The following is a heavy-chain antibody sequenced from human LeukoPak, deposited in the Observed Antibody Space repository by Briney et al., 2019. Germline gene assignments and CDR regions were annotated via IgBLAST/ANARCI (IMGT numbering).Heavy chain of an antibody. CDR2: ISAYNGNT. J-gene: IGHJ5*02. D-gene: IGHD5-12*01. Sequence: ASVKVSCKASGYTFTSYGISWVRQAPGQGLEWVGWISAYNGNTNYAQKLQGRVTMTTDTSTSTAYMELRSLRSDDTAVYYCARELRGQVDIVATSENWFDPWGQGTLVTVSS. V-gene: IGHV1-18*04. CDR1: GYTFTSYG. CDR3: ARELRGQVDIVATSENWFDP.